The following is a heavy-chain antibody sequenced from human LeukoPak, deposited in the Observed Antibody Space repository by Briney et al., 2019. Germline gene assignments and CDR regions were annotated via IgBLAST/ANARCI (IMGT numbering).Heavy chain of an antibody. CDR1: GGSISSSSYY. D-gene: IGHD3-9*01. CDR2: INHSGST. V-gene: IGHV4-39*07. Sequence: SETLSLTCTVSGGSISSSSYYWGWIRQPPGKGLEWIGEINHSGSTNYNPSLKSRVTISVDTSKNQFSLKLSSVTAADTAVYYCARGGRVLRYFDWYNYYFDYWGQGTLVTVSS. CDR3: ARGGRVLRYFDWYNYYFDY. J-gene: IGHJ4*02.